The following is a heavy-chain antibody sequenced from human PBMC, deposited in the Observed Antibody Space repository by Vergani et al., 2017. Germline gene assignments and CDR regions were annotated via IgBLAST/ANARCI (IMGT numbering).Heavy chain of an antibody. Sequence: EVQLLESGGGLVQPGGSLRLSCAASGFTFSSYAMSWVRQAPGKGLEWVSAISGSGGSTYYADSVKGRFTISRDNSKNTLYLQMNSLRAEDTAVYYCAIVQSCPGYYYGMDVGGQGTTVTVSS. D-gene: IGHD3-10*01. CDR3: AIVQSCPGYYYGMDV. V-gene: IGHV3-23*01. CDR2: ISGSGGST. CDR1: GFTFSSYA. J-gene: IGHJ6*02.